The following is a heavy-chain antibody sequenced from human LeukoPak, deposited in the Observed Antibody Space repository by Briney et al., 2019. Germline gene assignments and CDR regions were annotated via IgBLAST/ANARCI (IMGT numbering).Heavy chain of an antibody. Sequence: PGGSLRLSCAASEFSFSSFAMSWVRQAPGEGLEWVSVISGSGGTTNYADSVKGRFTISRDNPKNTLYLQMNSLRAEHTAVYYCAKVSHDYGFDYWGQGALVTVSS. J-gene: IGHJ4*02. CDR3: AKVSHDYGFDY. V-gene: IGHV3-23*01. CDR1: EFSFSSFA. CDR2: ISGSGGTT. D-gene: IGHD5-12*01.